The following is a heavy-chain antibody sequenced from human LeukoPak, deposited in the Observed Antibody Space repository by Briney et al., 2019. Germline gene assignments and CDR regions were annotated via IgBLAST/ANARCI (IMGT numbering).Heavy chain of an antibody. Sequence: GSLRLSCATSGFTFSNYAMTWVRQAPGKGLEWVSAISGSAGSTYYADSVKGRFTVSRDNSKNTLYLQMNSLRAEDTAVYYCAKEQWLVRDYYFDYWGQGTLVTVSS. CDR2: ISGSAGST. CDR1: GFTFSNYA. V-gene: IGHV3-23*01. J-gene: IGHJ4*02. CDR3: AKEQWLVRDYYFDY. D-gene: IGHD6-19*01.